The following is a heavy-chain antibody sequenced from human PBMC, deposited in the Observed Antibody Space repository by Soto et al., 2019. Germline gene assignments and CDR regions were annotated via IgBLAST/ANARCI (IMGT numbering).Heavy chain of an antibody. D-gene: IGHD3-22*01. CDR1: GGSFSGYY. Sequence: PSETLSLSCAVYGGSFSGYYWSWIRQPPGKGLEWIGEINHSGSTNYNPSLKSRVTISVDTSKNQFSLKLSSVTAADTAVYYCARLSPFKQYYYDSSGYPTSYYYYGMDVWGQGTTVTV. CDR3: ARLSPFKQYYYDSSGYPTSYYYYGMDV. CDR2: INHSGST. V-gene: IGHV4-34*01. J-gene: IGHJ6*02.